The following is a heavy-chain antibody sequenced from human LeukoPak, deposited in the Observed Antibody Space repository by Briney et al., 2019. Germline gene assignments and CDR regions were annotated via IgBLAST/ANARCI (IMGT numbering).Heavy chain of an antibody. CDR1: GGSISSSSYY. V-gene: IGHV4-39*01. J-gene: IGHJ4*02. CDR3: AGGLQWLAHDC. CDR2: IYYSGST. D-gene: IGHD6-19*01. Sequence: SETLSLTCTVSGGSISSSSYYWGWIRQPPGKGLEWIGSIYYSGSTYYNPSLKSRVTISVDTSKNQFSLKLSSVTAADTAVYYCAGGLQWLAHDCWGQGTLVTVSS.